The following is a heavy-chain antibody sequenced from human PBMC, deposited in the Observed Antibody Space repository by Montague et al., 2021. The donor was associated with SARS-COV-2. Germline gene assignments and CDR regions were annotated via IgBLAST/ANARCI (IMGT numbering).Heavy chain of an antibody. CDR3: ARIPVGSKYYFDF. Sequence: CAISGDSVASNIATWNWIRQSPSIGLDWVGRRYYRSKWYNDYAESVKSRITIDPDTSKHQFSLHLNSVTPEDTAVYYCARIPVGSKYYFDFWGQGTLVTVSS. CDR2: RYYRSKWYN. D-gene: IGHD2-2*01. J-gene: IGHJ4*02. CDR1: GDSVASNIAT. V-gene: IGHV6-1*01.